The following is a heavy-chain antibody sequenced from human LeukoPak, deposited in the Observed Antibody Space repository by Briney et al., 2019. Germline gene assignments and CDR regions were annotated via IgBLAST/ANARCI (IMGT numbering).Heavy chain of an antibody. J-gene: IGHJ5*01. V-gene: IGHV4-59*01. CDR3: ARYARSSGSVNWFGS. CDR1: GGSISPYY. Sequence: PSETLSLTCTVSGGSISPYYWSWVRQPPGKGLEWIAWIFYSGSTNYNPSLRSRVTISVDTSNNQFSLNLNSVTAADTAMYYCARYARSSGSVNWFGSWGHGTLVTVSS. CDR2: IFYSGST. D-gene: IGHD1-26*01.